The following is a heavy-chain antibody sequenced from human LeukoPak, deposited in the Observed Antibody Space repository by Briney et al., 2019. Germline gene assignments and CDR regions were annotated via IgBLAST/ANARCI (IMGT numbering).Heavy chain of an antibody. CDR3: ARDERPSYGSGSYNGFDY. D-gene: IGHD3-10*01. CDR1: GGSISSSSYY. CDR2: IYYSGST. J-gene: IGHJ4*02. Sequence: PSETLSLTCTVSGGSISSSSYYWGWIRQPPGKGLEWIGSIYYSGSTYYNPSLKSRVTISVDTSKNQFSLKLSSVTAADTAVYYCARDERPSYGSGSYNGFDYWGQGTLVTVSS. V-gene: IGHV4-39*07.